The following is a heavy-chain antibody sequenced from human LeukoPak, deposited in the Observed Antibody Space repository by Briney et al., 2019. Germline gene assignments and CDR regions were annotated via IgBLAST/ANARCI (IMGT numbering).Heavy chain of an antibody. D-gene: IGHD5-24*01. CDR3: ARDREMATGGFDY. CDR2: IIPILGVE. J-gene: IGHJ4*02. Sequence: GSIIPILGVENYAQNFQGRATITADKSTSTFYMELSSLRFEDTALYYCARDREMATGGFDYWGQGTLVTVSS. V-gene: IGHV1-69*04.